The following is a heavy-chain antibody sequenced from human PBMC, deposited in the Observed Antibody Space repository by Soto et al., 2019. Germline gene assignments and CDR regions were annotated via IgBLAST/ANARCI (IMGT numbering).Heavy chain of an antibody. CDR3: ARTKCSGGSCYSWSLDY. CDR2: RYYSEST. J-gene: IGHJ4*02. D-gene: IGHD2-15*01. CDR1: GGSITTGGYY. Sequence: SETLSLTCTVSGGSITTGGYYWSWIRQLPGKGLEWIGHRYYSESTYYNPSLKSRVSISLDTSKNQFSLKLSFVTAADTAMYYCARTKCSGGSCYSWSLDYWGQGTLVTVSS. V-gene: IGHV4-31*03.